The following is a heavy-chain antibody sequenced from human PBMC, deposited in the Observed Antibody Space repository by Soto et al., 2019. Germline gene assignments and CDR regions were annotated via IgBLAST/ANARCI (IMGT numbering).Heavy chain of an antibody. CDR3: VRYCSGGSCYLPLPFDY. Sequence: ASVKVSCKASGYTFTSYGISWVRQAPGQGLEWMGWISAYNGNTNYAQKLQGRVTMTTDTSTSTAYMELRSLRSDDTAVYYCVRYCSGGSCYLPLPFDYWGQGTLVTVSS. CDR2: ISAYNGNT. CDR1: GYTFTSYG. J-gene: IGHJ4*02. D-gene: IGHD2-15*01. V-gene: IGHV1-18*01.